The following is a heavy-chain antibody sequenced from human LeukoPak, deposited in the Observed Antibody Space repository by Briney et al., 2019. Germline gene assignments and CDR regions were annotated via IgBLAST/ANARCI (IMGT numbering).Heavy chain of an antibody. CDR1: GYTFTDYY. Sequence: GASVKVSCKASGYTFTDYYIHWVRQAPGQGLEWMGWINPDRGDTKYAQKFQGRVTMTRDTSINTVYMELIRLISDDTAVYYCARDRASTNDYWGQGTLVTVSS. V-gene: IGHV1-2*02. CDR3: ARDRASTNDY. CDR2: INPDRGDT. J-gene: IGHJ4*02.